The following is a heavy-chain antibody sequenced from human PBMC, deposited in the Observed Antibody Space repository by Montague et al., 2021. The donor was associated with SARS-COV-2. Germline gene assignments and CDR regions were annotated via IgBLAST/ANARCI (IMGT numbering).Heavy chain of an antibody. CDR2: IYTSGST. D-gene: IGHD6-25*01. CDR3: ARDGYSSGWNGLHWFDP. Sequence: TLSLTCTVSIGSISSGSYYWSWIRQPAGKGLEWIGRIYTSGSTNYNPSLKSRVTISVDTSKNQFSLKLSSVTAADTAVYYCARDGYSSGWNGLHWFDPGGQGTLVTGSS. CDR1: IGSISSGSYY. V-gene: IGHV4-61*02. J-gene: IGHJ5*02.